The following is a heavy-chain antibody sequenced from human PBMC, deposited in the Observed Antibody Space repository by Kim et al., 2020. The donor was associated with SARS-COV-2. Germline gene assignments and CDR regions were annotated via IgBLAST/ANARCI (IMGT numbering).Heavy chain of an antibody. J-gene: IGHJ4*02. Sequence: GGSLRLSCAASGFTFSSYAMSWVRQVPGKGLEWVSAISGSGGSTYYADSVKGQFTISRDNSKNTLYLQMNTLSAEDTAVYYCSKVRITMIVVVITRDQYYFVNWGQGTLVAVSS. D-gene: IGHD3-22*01. V-gene: IGHV3-23*01. CDR3: SKVRITMIVVVITRDQYYFVN. CDR2: ISGSGGST. CDR1: GFTFSSYA.